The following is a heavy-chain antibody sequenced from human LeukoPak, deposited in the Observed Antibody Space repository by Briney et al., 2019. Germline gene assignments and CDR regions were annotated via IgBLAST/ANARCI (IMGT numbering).Heavy chain of an antibody. D-gene: IGHD3/OR15-3a*01. J-gene: IGHJ4*02. V-gene: IGHV4-39*07. CDR2: IYYSGST. CDR3: ARDNRDFWTLNY. Sequence: PSETLSLTCTVSGGSISSGSYYWGWIRQPPGKGLEWIGSIYYSGSTYYNPSLKSRVTISVDTSKNQFSLKLSSVTAADTAVYYCARDNRDFWTLNYWGQGTLVTVSS. CDR1: GGSISSGSYY.